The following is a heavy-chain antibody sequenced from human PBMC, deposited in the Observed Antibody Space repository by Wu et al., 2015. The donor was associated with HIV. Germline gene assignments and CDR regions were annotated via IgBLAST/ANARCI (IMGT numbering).Heavy chain of an antibody. CDR1: GYTLTDNY. D-gene: IGHD5-12*01. J-gene: IGHJ4*02. CDR3: ARAEMARSVVATITGFDY. CDR2: IIPIFGTA. Sequence: QVLLVQSGAEVKEPGASVKVSCRASGYTLTDNYLHWLRQAPGQGLEWMGRIIPIFGTANYAQKFQGRVTITTDESTSTAYMELSSLRSEDTAVYYCARAEMARSVVATITGFDYVGPGNAGHRLL. V-gene: IGHV1-69*18.